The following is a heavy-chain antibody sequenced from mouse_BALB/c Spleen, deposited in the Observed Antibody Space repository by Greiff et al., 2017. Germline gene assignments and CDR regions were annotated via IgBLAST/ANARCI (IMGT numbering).Heavy chain of an antibody. Sequence: DVQLVESGPGLVKPSQSLSLTCSVTGYSITSGYYWNWIRQFPGNKLEWMGYISYDGSNNYNPSLKNRISITRDTSKNQFFLKLNSVTTEDTATYYCARDGLYGNYWGFDYWGQGTTLTVSS. J-gene: IGHJ2*01. D-gene: IGHD2-10*02. CDR2: ISYDGSN. CDR1: GYSITSGYY. CDR3: ARDGLYGNYWGFDY. V-gene: IGHV3-6*02.